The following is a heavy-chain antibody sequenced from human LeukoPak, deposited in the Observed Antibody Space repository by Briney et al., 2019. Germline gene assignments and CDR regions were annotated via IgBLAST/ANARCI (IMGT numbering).Heavy chain of an antibody. CDR2: ISWNSGSI. D-gene: IGHD3-16*02. CDR1: GFTFSSYG. J-gene: IGHJ4*02. V-gene: IGHV3-9*01. Sequence: GGSLRLSCAASGFTFSSYGMSWVRQAPGKGLEWVSGISWNSGSIGYADSVKGRFTISRDNAKNSLYLQMNSLRAEDTALYYCAKDRVWGSYRWFDYWGQGTLVTVSS. CDR3: AKDRVWGSYRWFDY.